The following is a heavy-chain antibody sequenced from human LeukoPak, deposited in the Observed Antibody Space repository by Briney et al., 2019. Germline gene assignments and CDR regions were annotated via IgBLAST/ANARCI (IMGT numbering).Heavy chain of an antibody. V-gene: IGHV3-43*01. CDR3: AKDATRGYSYGYCFDY. Sequence: GALRLSCAASGFTFDDYTMHWVRQAQGKGLEWVSLISWDGGSTYYADSVKGRFTISRDNSKNSLYLQMNSLRTEDTALYYCAKDATRGYSYGYCFDYWGQGTLVTVSS. J-gene: IGHJ4*02. CDR2: ISWDGGST. D-gene: IGHD5-18*01. CDR1: GFTFDDYT.